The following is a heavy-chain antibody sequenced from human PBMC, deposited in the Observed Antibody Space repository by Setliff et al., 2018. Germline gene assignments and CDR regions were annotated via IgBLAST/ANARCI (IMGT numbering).Heavy chain of an antibody. CDR1: GYTFRSSA. CDR2: INTNTGNP. CDR3: ARASRFGTIVYRGDYYMDV. J-gene: IGHJ6*03. D-gene: IGHD3-10*01. V-gene: IGHV7-4-1*02. Sequence: ASVKVSCKASGYTFRSSAVTWMRQAPGQGLEYMGWINTNTGNPTYAQGFTGRFVFSLDTSVSTAYLQISSLKPEDTGVYYFARASRFGTIVYRGDYYMDVWGEGTTVTVSS.